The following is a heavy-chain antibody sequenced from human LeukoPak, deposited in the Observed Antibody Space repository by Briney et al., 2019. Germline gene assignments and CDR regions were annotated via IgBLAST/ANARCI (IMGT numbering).Heavy chain of an antibody. V-gene: IGHV3-9*01. D-gene: IGHD3-10*01. CDR3: AKDMGGSGSSAFDF. CDR2: ISWNSVAI. CDR1: GLKFNDYA. Sequence: GRSLRLSCAASGLKFNDYAMHWVRQLPGKGLEWVSGISWNSVAIAYADSVKGRFTISRDNAKKSLNLQMNGLRTEDTALYYCAKDMGGSGSSAFDFWGQGTLVTVSS. J-gene: IGHJ4*02.